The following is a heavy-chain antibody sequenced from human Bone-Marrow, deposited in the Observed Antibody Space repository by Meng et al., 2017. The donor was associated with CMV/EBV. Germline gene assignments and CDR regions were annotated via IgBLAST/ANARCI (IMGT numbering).Heavy chain of an antibody. CDR2: IKQDGSEK. Sequence: GESLKISCAASGFTFSSYWMNWVRQAPGKGLEWVANIKQDGSEKYYVDSVKGRFTISRDNAKNSLYLQMNSLRAEDTAVYYCARDSDSQTWIQPHYNGMDVWGQGTTVTVSS. D-gene: IGHD5-18*01. CDR3: ARDSDSQTWIQPHYNGMDV. V-gene: IGHV3-7*01. CDR1: GFTFSSYW. J-gene: IGHJ6*02.